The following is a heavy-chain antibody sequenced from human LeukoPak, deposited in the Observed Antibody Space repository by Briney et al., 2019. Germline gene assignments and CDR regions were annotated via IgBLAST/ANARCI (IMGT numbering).Heavy chain of an antibody. CDR2: ISSSSSYI. CDR1: GFTFSSYS. Sequence: PGGSLRLSCAASGFTFSSYSMNWVRQAPGKGLEWVSSISSSSSYIYYADSVKGRFTISRDNAKNSLYLQMNSLRAEDTAVYYCAKIGLGSDAFDIWGQGTMVTVSS. J-gene: IGHJ3*02. V-gene: IGHV3-21*04. CDR3: AKIGLGSDAFDI. D-gene: IGHD3-16*01.